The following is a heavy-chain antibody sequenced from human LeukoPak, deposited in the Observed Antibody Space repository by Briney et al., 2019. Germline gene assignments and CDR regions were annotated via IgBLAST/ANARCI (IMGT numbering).Heavy chain of an antibody. CDR2: IKRKTDGGTT. J-gene: IGHJ4*02. CDR1: GFTFSNAW. D-gene: IGHD3-16*01. V-gene: IGHV3-15*01. CDR3: TTLGAFDY. Sequence: GGSLRLSCAASGFTFSNAWMSWVRQAPGKGLEWVGRIKRKTDGGTTDYAAPVKGRFSISRDDSKNTLYLQMNSLKTEDTAVYYCTTLGAFDYWGQGTLVTVSS.